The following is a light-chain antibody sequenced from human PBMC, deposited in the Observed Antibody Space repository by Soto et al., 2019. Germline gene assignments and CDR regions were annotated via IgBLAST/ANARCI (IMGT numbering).Light chain of an antibody. CDR1: QSVNSN. CDR3: QQSNNWPKT. CDR2: DAS. J-gene: IGKJ1*01. Sequence: EIVLTQSPAALSVYPGETATLSCRASQSVNSNLAWYQQKPGQAPRLLISDASTRAAGLPARFSGSGSGTEFTLTISSLQSEDFAVYFCQQSNNWPKTFGHGTKVDIK. V-gene: IGKV3-15*01.